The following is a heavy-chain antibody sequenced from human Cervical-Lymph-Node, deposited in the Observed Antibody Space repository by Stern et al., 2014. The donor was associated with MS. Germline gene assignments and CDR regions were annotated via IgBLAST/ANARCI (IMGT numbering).Heavy chain of an antibody. J-gene: IGHJ6*02. V-gene: IGHV1-69*11. D-gene: IGHD4-17*01. CDR2: IIPILDTP. CDR1: GGTFSGLA. CDR3: ATPTTVTVGIMDV. Sequence: QDQLVQSGAEVKKPGSSVKVSCKASGGTFSGLALNWVRQAPGQGLEWVGGIIPILDTPTYAQRFRGRVTITADASTSPAYMELGSLRTDDTAVYDWATPTTVTVGIMDVWGQGTTVTVSS.